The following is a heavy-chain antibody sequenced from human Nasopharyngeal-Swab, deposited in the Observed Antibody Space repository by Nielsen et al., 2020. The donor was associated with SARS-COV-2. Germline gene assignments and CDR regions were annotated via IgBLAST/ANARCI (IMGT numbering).Heavy chain of an antibody. V-gene: IGHV4-39*01. CDR2: IYYSGST. CDR1: SGSISSTTYY. D-gene: IGHD3-16*01. J-gene: IGHJ4*02. CDR3: ARITFGGVRDY. Sequence: SETLSLTCTVSSGSISSTTYYWGWIRQPPGKGLEWIGSIYYSGSTYYNPSLKSRVTISIDTSKNQFSLKVSSVTAADTAVYYCARITFGGVRDYWGQGTLVTVSS.